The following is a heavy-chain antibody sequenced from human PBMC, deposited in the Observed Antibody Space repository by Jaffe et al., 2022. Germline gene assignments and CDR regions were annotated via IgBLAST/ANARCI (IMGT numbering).Heavy chain of an antibody. CDR1: GFTFTDAW. V-gene: IGHV3-15*01. CDR3: TRDYRHTLAGFNWFDS. Sequence: EVQLVESGGGLVKPGGSLRLSCAASGFTFTDAWMSWVRQAPGKGLEWVGRIKGKNDGGTTAYAAPVKGRFTISRDDSKNTVYLQMNSLKTEDTAKYYCTRDYRHTLAGFNWFDSWGQGSLVTVSS. J-gene: IGHJ5*01. CDR2: IKGKNDGGTT. D-gene: IGHD3-16*02.